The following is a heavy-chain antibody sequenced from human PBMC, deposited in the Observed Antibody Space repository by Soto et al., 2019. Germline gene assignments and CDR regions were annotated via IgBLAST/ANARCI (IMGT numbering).Heavy chain of an antibody. CDR3: AKDNQYYDILTGYYNVCFDY. CDR1: GFTFSSYA. CDR2: ISGSGGST. J-gene: IGHJ4*02. D-gene: IGHD3-9*01. Sequence: HPGGSLRLSCAASGFTFSSYAMSWVRQAPGKGLEWVSAISGSGGSTYYADSVKGRFTISRDNSKNTLYLQMNSLRAEDTAVYYCAKDNQYYDILTGYYNVCFDYWGQGTLVTVSS. V-gene: IGHV3-23*01.